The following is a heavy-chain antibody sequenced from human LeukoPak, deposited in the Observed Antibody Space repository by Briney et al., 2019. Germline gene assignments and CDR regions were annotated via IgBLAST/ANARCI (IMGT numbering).Heavy chain of an antibody. CDR2: ISAYNGNT. D-gene: IGHD1-1*01. CDR1: GYTFTSYG. J-gene: IGHJ3*02. CDR3: ARVSLTKRPPQNAFDI. V-gene: IGHV1-18*01. Sequence: ASVRVSCKASGYTFTSYGISWVRQAPGQGLEWMGWISAYNGNTNYAQKLQGRVTMTTDTSTSTAYMELRSLRSDDTAVYYCARVSLTKRPPQNAFDIWGQGTMVTVSS.